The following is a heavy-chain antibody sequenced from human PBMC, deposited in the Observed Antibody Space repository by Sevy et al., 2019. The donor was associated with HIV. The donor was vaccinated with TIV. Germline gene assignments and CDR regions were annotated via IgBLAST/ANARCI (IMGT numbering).Heavy chain of an antibody. V-gene: IGHV3-21*06. D-gene: IGHD1-26*01. CDR1: GFTFITYN. CDR2: VSGSSNYI. Sequence: GGSLRLSCAASGFTFITYNMNWVRQAPGKGLEWVSSVSGSSNYIYYAESLKGRFIISRDNAKNTLYLQINSLRADDTAVYYCARGPPDGSYDYLDYWGQGTLVTVSS. J-gene: IGHJ4*02. CDR3: ARGPPDGSYDYLDY.